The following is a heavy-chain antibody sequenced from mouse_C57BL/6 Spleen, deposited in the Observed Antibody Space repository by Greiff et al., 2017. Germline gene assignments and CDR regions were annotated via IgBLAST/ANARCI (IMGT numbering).Heavy chain of an antibody. CDR2: INPGDGDT. J-gene: IGHJ3*01. V-gene: IGHV1-82*01. CDR1: GYAFSSYW. Sequence: VQLQQSGPELVKPGASVKISCKASGYAFSSYWMNWVKQRPGKGLAWIGRINPGDGDTNYNGKFKGKATLTADKASSTAYMQLSSLTSEDSAVYVCAKSRNYYGSSSAWFAYWGQGTLVTVAA. D-gene: IGHD1-1*01. CDR3: AKSRNYYGSSSAWFAY.